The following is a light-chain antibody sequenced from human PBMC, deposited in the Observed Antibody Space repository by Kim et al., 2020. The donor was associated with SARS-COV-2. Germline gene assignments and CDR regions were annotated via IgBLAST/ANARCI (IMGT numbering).Light chain of an antibody. V-gene: IGKV3-20*01. Sequence: SPGERSPLSCRASQMFMNRYLAWYQQTPGQTPRLLICGASSSGTGIPERFSGSGSGTDFSLTISGLETDDFAVYYCQQYGTSPITFGQGTRLEIK. CDR1: QMFMNRY. J-gene: IGKJ5*01. CDR2: GAS. CDR3: QQYGTSPIT.